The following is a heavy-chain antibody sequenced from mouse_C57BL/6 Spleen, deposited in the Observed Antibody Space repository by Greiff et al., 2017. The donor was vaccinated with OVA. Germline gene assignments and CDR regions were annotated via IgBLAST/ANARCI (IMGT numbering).Heavy chain of an antibody. CDR3: ARFDYDYDEVLAY. V-gene: IGHV1-55*01. CDR2: IYPGSGST. Sequence: VQLQQPGAELVKPGASVKMSCKASGYTFTSYWITWVKQRPGQGLEWIGDIYPGSGSTNYNEKFKSKATLTVDTSSSTAYMQLSSLTSEDSAVYYCARFDYDYDEVLAYWGQGTLVTVSA. D-gene: IGHD2-4*01. CDR1: GYTFTSYW. J-gene: IGHJ3*01.